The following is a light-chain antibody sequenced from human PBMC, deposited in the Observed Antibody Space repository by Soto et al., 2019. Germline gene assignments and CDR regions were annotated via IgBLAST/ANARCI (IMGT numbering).Light chain of an antibody. J-gene: IGKJ2*01. CDR2: GAS. Sequence: EIVLTQSPGTLSLSPGERATLSCRASQSVSSNYLAWYQQKPGQAPRLLIYGASSRATGIPDRFSGSGSETDFTLTISRLEPEDCAVYYCQHYGRSAYTFGQGTTLEIK. CDR1: QSVSSNY. CDR3: QHYGRSAYT. V-gene: IGKV3-20*01.